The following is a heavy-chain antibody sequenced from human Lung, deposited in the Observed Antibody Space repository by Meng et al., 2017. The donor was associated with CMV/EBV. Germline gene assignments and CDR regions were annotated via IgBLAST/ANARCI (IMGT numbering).Heavy chain of an antibody. J-gene: IGHJ4*02. Sequence: QAQLVQCGGEVKTPGASVHVSCESCGYIFTNYGITWGRQAPGQWLEWMGWINAYNGDTNHAQTLQGRVTMTTDTSTSTAYMELRSLRSDDTAVYDCARVDLRITSGDYWGQGTLVTVSS. CDR3: ARVDLRITSGDY. CDR2: INAYNGDT. D-gene: IGHD3-10*01. CDR1: GYIFTNYG. V-gene: IGHV1-18*01.